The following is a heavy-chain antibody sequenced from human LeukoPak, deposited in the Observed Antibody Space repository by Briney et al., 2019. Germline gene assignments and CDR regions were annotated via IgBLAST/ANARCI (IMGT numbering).Heavy chain of an antibody. CDR1: GGSFGGYY. J-gene: IGHJ4*02. V-gene: IGHV4-34*01. CDR2: INHSGST. D-gene: IGHD4-17*01. Sequence: SETLSLTRAVYGGSFGGYYWSWIRQPPGKGLEWIGEINHSGSTNYNPSLKSRVTISVDTSKNQFSLKLSSVTAADTAVYYCARGFVAYGDYGGDWGQGTLVTVSS. CDR3: ARGFVAYGDYGGD.